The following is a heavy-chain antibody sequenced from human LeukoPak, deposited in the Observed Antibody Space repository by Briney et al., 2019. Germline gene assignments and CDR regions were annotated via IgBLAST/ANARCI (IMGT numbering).Heavy chain of an antibody. Sequence: PGGCLRLSCVVSGFTFRSHWMSSVRQAPGKGLEWVANINFDGSEKHHVESVKGRFTISRDNAKNSLYLQMNSLRADDTAVYYCARERQTSGPIFDYWGQGTLVTASS. J-gene: IGHJ4*02. D-gene: IGHD3-10*01. V-gene: IGHV3-7*03. CDR3: ARERQTSGPIFDY. CDR1: GFTFRSHW. CDR2: INFDGSEK.